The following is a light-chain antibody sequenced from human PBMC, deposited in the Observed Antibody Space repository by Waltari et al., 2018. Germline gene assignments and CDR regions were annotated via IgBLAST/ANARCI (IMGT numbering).Light chain of an antibody. CDR3: AAWDDTLSGVV. CDR2: RNN. V-gene: IGLV1-47*01. CDR1: SSNIGSTH. J-gene: IGLJ2*01. Sequence: QSVLTQSPSASAAPGQRVTISCSGSSSNIGSTHVYWYQHVPGTAPKLLIYRNNQRPSGGPDRFSGSKARTSAPLAVSGLRSEDEADYYSAAWDDTLSGVVFGGGTKLTVL.